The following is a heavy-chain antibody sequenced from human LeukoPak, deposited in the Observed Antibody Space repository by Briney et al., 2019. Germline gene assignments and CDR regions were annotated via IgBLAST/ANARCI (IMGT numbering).Heavy chain of an antibody. CDR3: ARDKTFDI. J-gene: IGHJ3*02. CDR1: GGSISSGDYY. V-gene: IGHV4-30-4*08. Sequence: SETLSLTCTVSGGSISSGDYYWSWIRQPPGKGLEWIGYIYYSGSTYYNLSLKSRVTLSVDTSKNQFSLKLSSVTAADTAVYYCARDKTFDIWGQGTMVTVSS. CDR2: IYYSGST.